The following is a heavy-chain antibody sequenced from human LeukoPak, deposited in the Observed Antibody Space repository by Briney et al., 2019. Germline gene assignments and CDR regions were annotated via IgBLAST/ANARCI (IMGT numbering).Heavy chain of an antibody. CDR1: GGSISSYY. CDR3: ARGLQAYSNSWCALVNWFDP. J-gene: IGHJ5*02. V-gene: IGHV4-59*12. Sequence: SETLSLTCTVSGGSISSYYWSWIRQPPGKGLEWIGYIYYSGSTNYNPSLKSRVTISVDTSKNQFSLKLSSVTAADTAVYYCARGLQAYSNSWCALVNWFDPWGQGTLVTVSS. CDR2: IYYSGST. D-gene: IGHD6-13*01.